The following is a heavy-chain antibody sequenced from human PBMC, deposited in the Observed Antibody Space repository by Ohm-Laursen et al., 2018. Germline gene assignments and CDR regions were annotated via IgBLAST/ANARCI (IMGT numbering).Heavy chain of an antibody. CDR1: GGSITSGGYY. V-gene: IGHV4-31*01. CDR2: IYYSGGT. Sequence: SQTLSLTCTVSGGSITSGGYYWSWIRQHPGKGLECIGYIYYSGGTYYNPSLKSLVTISIDTSKNQLSLNLSSVTAADTAVYYCARLGEGPRLAFDIWGQGTMVTVSS. CDR3: ARLGEGPRLAFDI. D-gene: IGHD3-10*01. J-gene: IGHJ3*02.